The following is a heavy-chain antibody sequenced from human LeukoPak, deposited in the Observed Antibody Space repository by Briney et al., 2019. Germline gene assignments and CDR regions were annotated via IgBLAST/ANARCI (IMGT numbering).Heavy chain of an antibody. D-gene: IGHD2-15*01. V-gene: IGHV4-59*01. J-gene: IGHJ5*02. CDR1: GGSISSYY. CDR3: ARGEVALNWFDP. CDR2: IYYSGST. Sequence: PSETLSLTCTVSGGSISSYYWTWIRQPPRKGLEWIAYIYYSGSTNYNPSLKSRVTISVDKSKNQFSLKLRSVTAADTAVYYCARGEVALNWFDPWGQGTLVTVSS.